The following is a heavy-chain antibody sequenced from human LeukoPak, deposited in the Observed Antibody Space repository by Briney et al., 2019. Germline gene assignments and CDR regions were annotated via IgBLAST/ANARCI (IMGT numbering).Heavy chain of an antibody. CDR2: IIPIFGTA. CDR1: GGTFSSHA. Sequence: SVKVSCKASGGTFSSHAISWVRQAPGQGLEWMGGIIPIFGTANYAQKFQGRVTITTDESTSTAYMELSSLRSEDTAVYYCARLPGYYDFWSGYFDYWGQGTLVTVSS. CDR3: ARLPGYYDFWSGYFDY. D-gene: IGHD3-3*01. J-gene: IGHJ4*02. V-gene: IGHV1-69*05.